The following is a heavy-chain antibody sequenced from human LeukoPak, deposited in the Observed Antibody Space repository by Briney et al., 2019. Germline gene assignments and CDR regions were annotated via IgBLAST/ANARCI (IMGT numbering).Heavy chain of an antibody. CDR2: IYSGGST. J-gene: IGHJ1*01. V-gene: IGHV3-66*01. CDR1: GFTVSSNY. CDR3: ARSSSGWSPEYFQH. D-gene: IGHD6-19*01. Sequence: GGSLRLSCAASGFTVSSNYMSWVRQAPGKGLEWVSIIYSGGSTYCADSVKGRFTISRDNSKNTLYLQMNSLRAEDTAVYYCARSSSGWSPEYFQHWGQGTLVTVSS.